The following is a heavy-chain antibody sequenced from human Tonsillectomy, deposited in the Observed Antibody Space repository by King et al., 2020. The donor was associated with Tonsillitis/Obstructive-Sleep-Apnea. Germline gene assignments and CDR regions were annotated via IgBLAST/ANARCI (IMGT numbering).Heavy chain of an antibody. D-gene: IGHD6-19*01. V-gene: IGHV3-74*01. CDR1: GFTFSSYW. CDR2: INSDGSST. Sequence: VQLVESGGGLVQPGGSLRLSCAASGFTFSSYWMYWVRQAPGKGLVWVSRINSDGSSTRYADSVKGRFTISRDNAKNTLYLQMNSLRAEDTAVYYCARAEDSSGWFRWGQGTLVTVSS. J-gene: IGHJ4*02. CDR3: ARAEDSSGWFR.